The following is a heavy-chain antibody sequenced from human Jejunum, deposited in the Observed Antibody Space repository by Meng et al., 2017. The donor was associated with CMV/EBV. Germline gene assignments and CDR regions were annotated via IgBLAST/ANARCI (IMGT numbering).Heavy chain of an antibody. J-gene: IGHJ3*01. D-gene: IGHD7-27*01. CDR2: IVPITDTI. Sequence: SSVKVSCKASGVSYNTYVIHWVRQAPGQGLEWLGGIVPITDTIKYAQEFQGRVTITASYMELSSLKSEDTAVYYCAINPWGFPVDVWGQGTLVTVSS. CDR3: AINPWGFPVDV. CDR1: GVSYNTYV. V-gene: IGHV1-69*01.